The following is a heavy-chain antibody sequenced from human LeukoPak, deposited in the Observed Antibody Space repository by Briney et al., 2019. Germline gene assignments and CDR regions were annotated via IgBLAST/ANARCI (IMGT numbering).Heavy chain of an antibody. CDR1: GFTFSSYA. J-gene: IGHJ2*01. Sequence: GGSLRLSCAASGFTFSSYAMHWVRLAPGKGLEWVSVIYSGGSTYYADSVKGRFTISRDNSKNTLYLQMNSLRAEDMAVYYCARGATSHWYFDLWGRGTLVTVSS. CDR2: IYSGGST. D-gene: IGHD1-26*01. CDR3: ARGATSHWYFDL. V-gene: IGHV3-66*01.